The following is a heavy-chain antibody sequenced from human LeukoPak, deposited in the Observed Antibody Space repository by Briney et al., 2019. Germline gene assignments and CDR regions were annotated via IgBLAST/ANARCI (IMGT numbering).Heavy chain of an antibody. CDR3: TTRLQITTILDY. CDR2: IKSKTDGGTT. D-gene: IGHD3-22*01. J-gene: IGHJ4*02. CDR1: GFTFSNAW. V-gene: IGHV3-15*07. Sequence: GGSLRLSCAASGFTFSNAWMNWVRQAPGKGLEWVGRIKSKTDGGTTDYAAPVKGRFTISRDDSKNTLYLQMDSLKTEDTAVYYCTTRLQITTILDYWGQGTLVTVSS.